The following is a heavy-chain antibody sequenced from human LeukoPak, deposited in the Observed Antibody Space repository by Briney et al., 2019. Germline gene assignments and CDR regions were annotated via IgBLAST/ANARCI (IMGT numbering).Heavy chain of an antibody. CDR1: GFTFSSYA. CDR3: ARDTWGCFDY. J-gene: IGHJ4*02. D-gene: IGHD2-8*02. Sequence: GGSLRLPCAASGFTFSSYAMHWVRQAPGKGLEWVAVISYDGSNKYYADSVKGRFTISRDNSKNTLYLQMNSLRAEDTAVYYCARDTWGCFDYWGQGTLVTVSS. CDR2: ISYDGSNK. V-gene: IGHV3-30*04.